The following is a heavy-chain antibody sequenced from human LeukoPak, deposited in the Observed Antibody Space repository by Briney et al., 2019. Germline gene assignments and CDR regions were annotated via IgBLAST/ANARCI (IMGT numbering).Heavy chain of an antibody. CDR2: IIPILGIA. Sequence: SVKVSCKASGGTFSSYTTSWVRQAPGQGLEWMGRIIPILGIANYAQKFQGRVTITADKSTSTAYMELSSLRSEDTAVYYCARWHYYGSGSYDWFDPWGQGTLVTVSS. J-gene: IGHJ5*02. CDR1: GGTFSSYT. D-gene: IGHD3-10*01. CDR3: ARWHYYGSGSYDWFDP. V-gene: IGHV1-69*02.